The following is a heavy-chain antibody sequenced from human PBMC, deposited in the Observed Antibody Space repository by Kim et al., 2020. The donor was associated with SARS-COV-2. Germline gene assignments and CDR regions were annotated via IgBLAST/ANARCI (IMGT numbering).Heavy chain of an antibody. D-gene: IGHD3-22*01. V-gene: IGHV4-39*07. CDR1: GGSISSSSYY. CDR2: IYYSGST. Sequence: SETLSLTCTVSGGSISSSSYYWGWIRQPPGKGLEWIGSIYYSGSTYYNPSLKSRVTISVDTSKNQFSLKLSSVTAADTAVYYCARHSSGPRTPLDAFDIWGQGTMVTVSS. J-gene: IGHJ3*02. CDR3: ARHSSGPRTPLDAFDI.